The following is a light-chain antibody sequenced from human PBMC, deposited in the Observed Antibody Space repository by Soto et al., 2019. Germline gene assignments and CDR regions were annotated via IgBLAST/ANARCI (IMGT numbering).Light chain of an antibody. CDR2: EVR. CDR1: SSDVGGYNH. CDR3: HAYDSSLDAFV. J-gene: IGLJ1*01. Sequence: QSVLTQPASVSGSPGQSITISCTGTSSDVGGYNHVSWYQQHPGKAPKLIIYEVRNRPSGVSNRLSGSKSGNTASLTISGLQSEDEADYYCHAYDSSLDAFVFGTGTKLTVL. V-gene: IGLV2-14*01.